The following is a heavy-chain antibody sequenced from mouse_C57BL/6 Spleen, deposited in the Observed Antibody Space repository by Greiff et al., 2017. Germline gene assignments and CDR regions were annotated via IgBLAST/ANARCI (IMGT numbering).Heavy chain of an antibody. CDR3: TRADGYYPDY. J-gene: IGHJ2*01. CDR1: GFTFSSYA. D-gene: IGHD2-3*01. CDR2: ISSGGDYI. Sequence: EVKVVESGEGLVKPGGSLKLSCAASGFTFSSYAMSWVRQTPEKRLEWVAYISSGGDYIYYADTVKGRFTISRDNARNTLYLQMSSLKSEDTAMYYCTRADGYYPDYWGQGTTLTVSS. V-gene: IGHV5-9-1*02.